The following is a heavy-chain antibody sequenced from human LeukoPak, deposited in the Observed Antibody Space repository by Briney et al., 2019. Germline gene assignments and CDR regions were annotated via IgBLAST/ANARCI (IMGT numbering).Heavy chain of an antibody. CDR2: IYYSGST. V-gene: IGHV4-39*07. D-gene: IGHD3-10*01. Sequence: SETLSLTCTVSGGSISSSSYYWGWIRQPPGTGLEWIGSIYYSGSTYYNPSLKSRVTISVDTSKNQFSLKLSSVTAADTAVYYCARAQLSPRRRITMVRGGNWFDPWGQGTLVTVSS. CDR3: ARAQLSPRRRITMVRGGNWFDP. CDR1: GGSISSSSYY. J-gene: IGHJ5*02.